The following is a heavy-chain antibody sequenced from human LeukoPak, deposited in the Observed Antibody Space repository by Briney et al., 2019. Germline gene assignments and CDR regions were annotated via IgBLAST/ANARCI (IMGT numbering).Heavy chain of an antibody. Sequence: GESLKISCKGSGYSFTSYWIGWVRQMPGKGLEWMGIIYPGDSDTRYSPSLQGQVTISADKAISTAYLQWSSLKASDTAMYYCARHTNYDSRNVVAFDIWGQGTMVTVSS. J-gene: IGHJ3*02. D-gene: IGHD3-22*01. CDR1: GYSFTSYW. CDR2: IYPGDSDT. CDR3: ARHTNYDSRNVVAFDI. V-gene: IGHV5-51*01.